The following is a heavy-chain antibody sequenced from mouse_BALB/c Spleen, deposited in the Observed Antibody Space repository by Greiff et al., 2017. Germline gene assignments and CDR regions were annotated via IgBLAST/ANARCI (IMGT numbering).Heavy chain of an antibody. Sequence: QVQLQQPGAELVKPGASVKLSCKASGYTFTSYWMHWVKQRPGQGLEWIGEINPSNGRTNYNEKFKSKATLTVDKSSSTAYMQLSSLTSEDSAVYYCARRGFIRYYAMDYWGQGTSVTVSS. J-gene: IGHJ4*01. CDR1: GYTFTSYW. CDR2: INPSNGRT. V-gene: IGHV1S81*02. D-gene: IGHD1-1*01. CDR3: ARRGFIRYYAMDY.